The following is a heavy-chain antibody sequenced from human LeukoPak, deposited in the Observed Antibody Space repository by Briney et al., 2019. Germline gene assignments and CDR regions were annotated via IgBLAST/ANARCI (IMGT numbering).Heavy chain of an antibody. CDR3: ARDWYCSGGSCYDVFDI. J-gene: IGHJ3*02. CDR1: GYTFTSYG. CDR2: ISAYNDNP. V-gene: IGHV1-18*01. D-gene: IGHD2-15*01. Sequence: ASVKVSCKASGYTFTSYGISWVRQAPGQGLEGMGWISAYNDNPNYAQKLQGRVTMTADTSTTTAYMELRSLRSDDTAVYYCARDWYCSGGSCYDVFDIWGQGTMVTVSS.